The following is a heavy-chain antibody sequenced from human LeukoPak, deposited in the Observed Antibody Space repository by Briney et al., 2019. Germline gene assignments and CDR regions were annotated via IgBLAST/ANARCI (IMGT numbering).Heavy chain of an antibody. D-gene: IGHD1-26*01. J-gene: IGHJ4*02. V-gene: IGHV3-7*01. Sequence: RPGGSLRLSCIASGFTFSSYWMSWVRQAPGGGLEWVANIKEDGSEKYYVDSVKGRFTISRDNAKNSLYLQMNSLRAEDTAVYYCARDRRSVDYWGQGTLVTVSS. CDR2: IKEDGSEK. CDR3: ARDRRSVDY. CDR1: GFTFSSYW.